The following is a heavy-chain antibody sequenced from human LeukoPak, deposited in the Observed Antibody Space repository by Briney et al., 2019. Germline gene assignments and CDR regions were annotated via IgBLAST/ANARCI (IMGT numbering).Heavy chain of an antibody. Sequence: GGSLRLSCAASGFTFSSYSMNWVRQAPGKGLEWVSSISSSSSYIYYADSVKGRFTISRDNAKNSLYLQMNSLRAEDTAVYYCARVADGYNHPDYWGQGTLVTVSS. J-gene: IGHJ4*02. CDR3: ARVADGYNHPDY. CDR1: GFTFSSYS. CDR2: ISSSSSYI. D-gene: IGHD5-24*01. V-gene: IGHV3-21*01.